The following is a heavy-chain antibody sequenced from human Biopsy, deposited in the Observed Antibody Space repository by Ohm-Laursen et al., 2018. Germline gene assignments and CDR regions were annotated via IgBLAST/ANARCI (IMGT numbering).Heavy chain of an antibody. V-gene: IGHV3-9*01. J-gene: IGHJ5*01. Sequence: SLRLSCTASGFTFDDYAMHWVRQVPGKGLEWVSGISWNSGSIGYADSVKGRFTISRDNAENSLYLQMNSLRAADTAIYYCATELLPPGVGGPWLDSWGQGTPVTVSS. CDR2: ISWNSGSI. CDR1: GFTFDDYA. CDR3: ATELLPPGVGGPWLDS. D-gene: IGHD3-16*01.